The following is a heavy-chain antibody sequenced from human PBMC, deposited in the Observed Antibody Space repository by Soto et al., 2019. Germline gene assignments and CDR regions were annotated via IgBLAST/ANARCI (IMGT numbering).Heavy chain of an antibody. D-gene: IGHD2-21*02. Sequence: QVQLVQSGAGVKKPGASVTVSCKASGDTFTTYYLHWVRQAPGQGLEWLGMINPSGGGATYAQKCLARRTMTRDTSTNTVDMELSSLMSEDTAVYYCVRGGSVVVVTAPFDYWGQGTLVTVSS. J-gene: IGHJ4*02. CDR1: GDTFTTYY. V-gene: IGHV1-46*03. CDR2: INPSGGGA. CDR3: VRGGSVVVVTAPFDY.